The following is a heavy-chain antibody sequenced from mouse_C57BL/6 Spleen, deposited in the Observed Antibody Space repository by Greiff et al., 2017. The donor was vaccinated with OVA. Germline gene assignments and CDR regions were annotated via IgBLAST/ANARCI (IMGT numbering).Heavy chain of an antibody. CDR2: INYDGSST. CDR1: GFTFSDYY. Sequence: EVQVVESEGGLVQPGSSMKLSCTASGFTFSDYYMAWVRQVPEKGLEWVANINYDGSSTYYLDSLKSRFIISRDNAKNILYLQMSSLKSEDTATYYCAREDGGYFDYWGQGTTLTVSS. CDR3: AREDGGYFDY. J-gene: IGHJ2*01. D-gene: IGHD2-3*01. V-gene: IGHV5-16*01.